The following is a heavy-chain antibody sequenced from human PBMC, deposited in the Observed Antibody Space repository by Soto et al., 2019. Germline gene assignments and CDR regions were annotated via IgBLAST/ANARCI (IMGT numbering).Heavy chain of an antibody. CDR3: GTPPQYCSSTSCYNYGVDV. D-gene: IGHD2-2*01. Sequence: EVQLVESGGGLVQPGLSLRLSCAASGFTFSNYEFNWVRQAPGKGLEWISYIGTSETNTYYAASVKGRFTVSRDNAKSSVYLQMNNVRAEDTAVYYCGTPPQYCSSTSCYNYGVDVWGQGTTVTVSS. CDR1: GFTFSNYE. CDR2: IGTSETNT. V-gene: IGHV3-48*03. J-gene: IGHJ6*02.